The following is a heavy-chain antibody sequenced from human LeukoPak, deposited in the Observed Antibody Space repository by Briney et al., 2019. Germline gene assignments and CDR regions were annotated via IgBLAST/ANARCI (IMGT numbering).Heavy chain of an antibody. V-gene: IGHV4-61*02. D-gene: IGHD6-13*01. Sequence: PSETLSLTCTVSGGSISSGSYYWSWIRQPGGKGLEWIGRIYTSGSTNYNPSLKSRVTISVDTSKNQFSLKLSSVTAADTAVYYCARDGESSSWPVRKGMDVWGKGTTVTISS. CDR1: GGSISSGSYY. CDR2: IYTSGST. CDR3: ARDGESSSWPVRKGMDV. J-gene: IGHJ6*03.